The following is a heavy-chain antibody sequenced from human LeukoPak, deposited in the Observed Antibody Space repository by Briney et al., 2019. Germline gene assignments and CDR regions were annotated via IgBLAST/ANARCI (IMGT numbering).Heavy chain of an antibody. J-gene: IGHJ6*03. CDR1: RFTFSIYT. V-gene: IGHV3-23*01. D-gene: IGHD2-2*01. Sequence: GGTLRLSFADSRFTFSIYTMNWVRQAPRKGLEWVSGISANAVSTYYADSVKGRFTISRDNSKNTLYLHMDRLGTEDTVVYYCASMPSTEIYYFYYMDVWGKGTTVTVSS. CDR3: ASMPSTEIYYFYYMDV. CDR2: ISANAVST.